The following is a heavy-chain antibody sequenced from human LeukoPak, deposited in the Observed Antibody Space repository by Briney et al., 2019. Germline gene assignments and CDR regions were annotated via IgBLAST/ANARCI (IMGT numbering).Heavy chain of an antibody. CDR1: GYIFTSYY. V-gene: IGHV1-46*01. D-gene: IGHD6-19*01. CDR2: IIPTGGST. J-gene: IGHJ4*02. Sequence: ASVKVSCKAPGYIFTSYYMHWMRQAPGQGLEWLGMIIPTGGSTTYAHKFQGRVTMTRDTSTSTVYMELSSLRSEDTAVYYCARAYSGWSSDYWGQGTLVTVSS. CDR3: ARAYSGWSSDY.